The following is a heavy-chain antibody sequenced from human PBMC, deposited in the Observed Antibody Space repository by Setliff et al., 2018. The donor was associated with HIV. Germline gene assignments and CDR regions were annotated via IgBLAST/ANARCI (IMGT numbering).Heavy chain of an antibody. Sequence: PGGSLRLSCAASGFTFSSYWMNWVRQAPGKGLEWVANIKQDGREKYYVDSVKGRFTISRDDAKNSLNLQMNSLRAEDTAVYYCARWGYSRDGMDVWGQGTTVTVSS. V-gene: IGHV3-7*01. CDR3: ARWGYSRDGMDV. J-gene: IGHJ6*02. D-gene: IGHD4-4*01. CDR1: GFTFSSYW. CDR2: IKQDGREK.